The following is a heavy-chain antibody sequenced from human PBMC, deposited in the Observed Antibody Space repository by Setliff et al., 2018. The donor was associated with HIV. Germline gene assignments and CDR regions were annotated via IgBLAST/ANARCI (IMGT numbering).Heavy chain of an antibody. CDR1: GGSISSSSYY. Sequence: PSETLSLTCTVSGGSISSSSYYWGWIRQPPGKGLEWIGSIYYSGSTYYNPSLESRVTISVDTSKNQFSLKLSSVTAADTAVYYCARRGGASSSWYDWYFDLWGRGTLVTVSS. D-gene: IGHD6-13*01. CDR3: ARRGGASSSWYDWYFDL. CDR2: IYYSGST. J-gene: IGHJ2*01. V-gene: IGHV4-39*01.